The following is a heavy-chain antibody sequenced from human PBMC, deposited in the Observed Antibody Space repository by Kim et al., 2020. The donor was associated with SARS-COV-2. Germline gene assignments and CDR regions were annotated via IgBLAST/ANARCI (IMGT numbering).Heavy chain of an antibody. D-gene: IGHD3-10*01. Sequence: GGSLRLSCAASGFTFSSYGMHWVRQAPGKGLEWVAVIWYDGSNKNYADSVKGRFTISRDNSKNTLYLQMKSLRAEDTAVYYCARDADSMDDAFDIWGQGTMVTVSS. CDR2: IWYDGSNK. CDR1: GFTFSSYG. J-gene: IGHJ3*02. CDR3: ARDADSMDDAFDI. V-gene: IGHV3-33*08.